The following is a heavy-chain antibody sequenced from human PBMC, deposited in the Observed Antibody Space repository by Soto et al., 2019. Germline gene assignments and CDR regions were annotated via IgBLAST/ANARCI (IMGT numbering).Heavy chain of an antibody. Sequence: EVQLVESGGGLIQPGGSLRLSCAASGFTVSSNYMSWVRQAPGKGLEWVSVIYSDGSTYYADSVKGRFTISRDNSKNTLYLQMNSLRAEDTAVYYCARDNSGDAYYYYYYGMDVWGQGTTVTVSS. CDR2: IYSDGST. J-gene: IGHJ6*02. CDR1: GFTVSSNY. V-gene: IGHV3-53*01. D-gene: IGHD5-12*01. CDR3: ARDNSGDAYYYYYYGMDV.